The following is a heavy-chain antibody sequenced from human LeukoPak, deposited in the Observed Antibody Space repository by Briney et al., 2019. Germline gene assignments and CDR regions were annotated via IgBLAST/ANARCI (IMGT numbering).Heavy chain of an antibody. CDR3: AKDYGNIVVVPAATWFDP. CDR2: ISGDGGST. D-gene: IGHD2-2*01. CDR1: GFTFDDYA. V-gene: IGHV3-43*02. J-gene: IGHJ5*02. Sequence: PGGSLRLSCAASGFTFDDYAMHWVRQAPGKGLEWVSLISGDGGSTYYADSVKGRFTISRDNSNNSLYLQMNSLRTEDTALYYCAKDYGNIVVVPAATWFDPWGQGTLVTVSS.